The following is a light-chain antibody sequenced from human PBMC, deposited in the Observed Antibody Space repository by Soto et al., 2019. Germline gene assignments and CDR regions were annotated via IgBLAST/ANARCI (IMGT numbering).Light chain of an antibody. V-gene: IGKV3-15*01. Sequence: EIVMTQSPATLSVSPGERATLSCRASQSVSSNLAWYQQKPGQAPRLLIYGASTRATGIPARFSGSGSGTEFTLTISSLQSEDCAIYWCLQTTSFPWTFGQGSKVDI. J-gene: IGKJ1*01. CDR2: GAS. CDR3: LQTTSFPWT. CDR1: QSVSSN.